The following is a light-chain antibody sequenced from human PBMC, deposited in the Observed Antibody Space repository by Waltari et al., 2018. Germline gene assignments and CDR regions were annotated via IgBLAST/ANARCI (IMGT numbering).Light chain of an antibody. CDR2: WAS. CDR3: QHYYSPPWT. CDR1: QSVLYSSNNKNY. J-gene: IGKJ1*01. Sequence: DIVMTQSPDSLPVYLGERATINCKSSQSVLYSSNNKNYLAWYQQKPGQPPKLSIYWASTRESGVPDRCRGSVSGTDFTHTISSLQAEDVAVYYCQHYYSPPWTFGQGTKVEFK. V-gene: IGKV4-1*01.